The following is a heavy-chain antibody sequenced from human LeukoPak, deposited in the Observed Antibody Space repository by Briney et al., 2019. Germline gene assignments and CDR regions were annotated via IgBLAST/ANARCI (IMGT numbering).Heavy chain of an antibody. J-gene: IGHJ3*02. Sequence: PGGSLRLSCAASGFTFSSYVMSWVRQAPGKGLEWVAFIRYDGSNKYYADSVKGRFTISRDNSKNTLYLQMNSLRAEDTAVYYCAKDQAAAGIFLDAFDIWGQGTMVTVSS. CDR2: IRYDGSNK. CDR3: AKDQAAAGIFLDAFDI. CDR1: GFTFSSYV. D-gene: IGHD6-13*01. V-gene: IGHV3-30*02.